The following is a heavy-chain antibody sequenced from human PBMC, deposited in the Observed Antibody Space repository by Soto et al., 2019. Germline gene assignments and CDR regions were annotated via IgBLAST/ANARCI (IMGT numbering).Heavy chain of an antibody. CDR1: GGSISSGGYY. CDR2: IYYSGST. J-gene: IGHJ5*02. V-gene: IGHV4-31*03. CDR3: ARVRINSGSNWFDP. Sequence: SETLSLTCTVSGGSISSGGYYWSWIRQHPGKGLEWIRYIYYSGSTYYNPSLKSRVTISVDTSKNQFSLKLSSVTAADTAVYYCARVRINSGSNWFDPWGQGTLVTVSS. D-gene: IGHD4-17*01.